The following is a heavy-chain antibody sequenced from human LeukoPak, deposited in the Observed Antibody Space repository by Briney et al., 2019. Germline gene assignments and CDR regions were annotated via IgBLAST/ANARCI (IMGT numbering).Heavy chain of an antibody. CDR3: ARDLSPLDYGMDV. J-gene: IGHJ6*02. CDR2: INPNSGGT. Sequence: ASVKVSCKASGYTFTGYYMHWVRQAPGQGLEWMGWINPNSGGTNYAQKFQGRVTMTRDTSISTAYMELSRLRSDDTAVYYCARDLSPLDYGMDVWGQGTTVTVSS. D-gene: IGHD2/OR15-2a*01. CDR1: GYTFTGYY. V-gene: IGHV1-2*02.